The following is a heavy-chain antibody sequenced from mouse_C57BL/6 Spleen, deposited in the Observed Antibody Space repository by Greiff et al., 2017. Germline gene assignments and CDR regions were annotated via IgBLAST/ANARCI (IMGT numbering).Heavy chain of an antibody. V-gene: IGHV1-82*01. CDR3: AREAYYYGSSYGY. Sequence: VQLQQSGPELVKPGASVKISCKASGYAFSSSWMNWVKQRPGKGLEWIGRIYPGDGDTNYNGKFKGKATLTADKSSSTAYMQLSSLTSEDSAVYFCAREAYYYGSSYGYWGQGTTLTVSS. CDR1: GYAFSSSW. D-gene: IGHD1-1*01. J-gene: IGHJ2*01. CDR2: IYPGDGDT.